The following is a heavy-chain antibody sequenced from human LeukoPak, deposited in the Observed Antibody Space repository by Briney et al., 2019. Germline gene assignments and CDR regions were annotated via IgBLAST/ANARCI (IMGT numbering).Heavy chain of an antibody. CDR2: IYYSGST. CDR3: TGVRGDMDYYYYGMDV. CDR1: GGSISSYY. J-gene: IGHJ6*02. V-gene: IGHV4-59*03. Sequence: SETLSLTCTVSGGSISSYYWSWIRQPPGKGLEWIGYIYYSGSTNYNPSLKSRVTISVDTSKNQFSLKLSSVPAADTAVYYYTGVRGDMDYYYYGMDVWGQGTTVTVSS. D-gene: IGHD3-10*01.